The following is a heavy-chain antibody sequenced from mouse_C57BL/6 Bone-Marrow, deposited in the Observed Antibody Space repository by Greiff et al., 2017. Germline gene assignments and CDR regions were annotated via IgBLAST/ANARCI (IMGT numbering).Heavy chain of an antibody. CDR1: GYTFTSYW. D-gene: IGHD1-1*01. V-gene: IGHV1-59*01. CDR3: AGDYYGSRRGY. Sequence: QVQLQQPGAELVRPGTSVKLSCKASGYTFTSYWMHWVKQRPGQGLEWIGVIDPSDSYTNYNQKFKGTATLTVDTSSRPAFMQLSSLTSEASAVYYGAGDYYGSRRGYWDQGTTLTVSS. CDR2: IDPSDSYT. J-gene: IGHJ2*01.